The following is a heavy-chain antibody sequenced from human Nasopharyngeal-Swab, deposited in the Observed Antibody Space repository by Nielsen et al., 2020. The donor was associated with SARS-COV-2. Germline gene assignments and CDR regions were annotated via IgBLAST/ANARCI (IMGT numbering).Heavy chain of an antibody. CDR3: ARDRYYYGSGSRYYYYGMDV. CDR2: IYHSGST. D-gene: IGHD3-10*01. Sequence: SETLSLTCAVSRGSISSSNWWSWVRQPPGKGLEWIGEIYHSGSTNYNPSLKSRVTILVDKSKNQFSLKLSSVTAADTAVYYCARDRYYYGSGSRYYYYGMDVWGQGTTVTVSS. V-gene: IGHV4-4*02. CDR1: RGSISSSNW. J-gene: IGHJ6*02.